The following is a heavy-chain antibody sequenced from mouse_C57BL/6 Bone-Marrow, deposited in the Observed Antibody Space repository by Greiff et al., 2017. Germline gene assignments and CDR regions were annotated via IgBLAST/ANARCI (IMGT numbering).Heavy chain of an antibody. CDR1: GYTFTGYW. CDR3: ARNTY. V-gene: IGHV1-64*01. CDR2: IHPNRGCT. Sequence: VQLQQSGAELVKPGASVKLSCKASGYTFTGYWMHWVKQRPGQGLEWIGMIHPNRGCTNYNAKFKSKATLTVDKSSSTAYLQLSSLTSEDSAVYYCARNTYWGQGTLVTVSA. J-gene: IGHJ3*01.